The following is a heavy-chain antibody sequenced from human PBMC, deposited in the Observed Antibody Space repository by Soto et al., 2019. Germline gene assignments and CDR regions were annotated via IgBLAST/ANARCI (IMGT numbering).Heavy chain of an antibody. J-gene: IGHJ3*02. Sequence: SETLSLTCAVSGGSISSGDYSWNWIRQPPGKGLEWIGYIYYSGGTYYNPSLKSRVTIPVDTSKNQFSLKLSSVTAADTAVYYCATHREYYYDSSGYYLTAFDIWGQGTMVTVSS. CDR1: GGSISSGDYS. CDR3: ATHREYYYDSSGYYLTAFDI. V-gene: IGHV4-31*11. D-gene: IGHD3-22*01. CDR2: IYYSGGT.